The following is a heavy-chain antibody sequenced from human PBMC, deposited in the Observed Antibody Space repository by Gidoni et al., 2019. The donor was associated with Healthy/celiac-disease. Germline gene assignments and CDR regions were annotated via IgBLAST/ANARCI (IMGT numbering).Heavy chain of an antibody. V-gene: IGHV3-15*01. Sequence: EVQLVESGGGLVKPGRSLRLSCAASGFPFTNPWMSWVRQAPVKGLEWVGRIKSKTEGGTTDYAAPVKGRFTISRDDSKNTLYLQMNSLKTEDTAVYYCTAETPRYNWNDLGYWGQGTLVTVSS. CDR2: IKSKTEGGTT. D-gene: IGHD1-20*01. J-gene: IGHJ4*02. CDR1: GFPFTNPW. CDR3: TAETPRYNWNDLGY.